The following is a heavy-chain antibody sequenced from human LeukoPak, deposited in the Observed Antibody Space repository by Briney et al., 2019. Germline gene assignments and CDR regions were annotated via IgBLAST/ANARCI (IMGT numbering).Heavy chain of an antibody. CDR3: ARDWTAVRYYDSSGYYPEAFDI. D-gene: IGHD3-22*01. V-gene: IGHV3-21*01. Sequence: GGSLRLSCAASGFTFSSYSMNWVRQAPGKGLEWVSSISSSSSYIYYADSVKGRFTISRDNAENSLYPQMNSLRAEDTAVYYCARDWTAVRYYDSSGYYPEAFDIWGQGTMVTVSS. CDR2: ISSSSSYI. J-gene: IGHJ3*02. CDR1: GFTFSSYS.